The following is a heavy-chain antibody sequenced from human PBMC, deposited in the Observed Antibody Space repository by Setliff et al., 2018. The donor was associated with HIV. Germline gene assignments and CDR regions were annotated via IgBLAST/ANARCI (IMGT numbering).Heavy chain of an antibody. Sequence: SETLSLTCTVSGGIISSDSFFWSWIRQPAGKGLEWIGHISATGSTNYNPSLKSRVTLSVDTSKNQFSLSLASPTAADTAVYYCARGSAAGTGLPPRDSWGQGILVTGSS. CDR1: GGIISSDSFF. D-gene: IGHD1-1*01. CDR3: ARGSAAGTGLPPRDS. J-gene: IGHJ5*01. V-gene: IGHV4-61*09. CDR2: ISATGST.